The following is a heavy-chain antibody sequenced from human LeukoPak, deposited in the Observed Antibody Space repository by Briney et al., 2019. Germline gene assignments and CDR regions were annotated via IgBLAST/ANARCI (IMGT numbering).Heavy chain of an antibody. CDR3: AVLDGSGSFYYFDY. CDR2: ISSSSSYI. J-gene: IGHJ4*02. CDR1: GFTFSNYA. D-gene: IGHD3-10*01. V-gene: IGHV3-21*01. Sequence: GGSLRLSCAASGFTFSNYAMTWVRQAPGKGLEWVSSISSSSSYIYYADSVKGRFTISRDNAKNSLYLQMNSLRAEDTAVYYCAVLDGSGSFYYFDYWGQGTLVTVSS.